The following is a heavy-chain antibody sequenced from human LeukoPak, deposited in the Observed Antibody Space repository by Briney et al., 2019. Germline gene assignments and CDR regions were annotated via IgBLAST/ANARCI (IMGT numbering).Heavy chain of an antibody. CDR3: ARNTGGYSYGYNYYMDV. J-gene: IGHJ6*03. V-gene: IGHV4-4*07. Sequence: SETLSLTCTVPGGSICGYYGSWIRQPAGKGLEWVWRIYTSGSTNYNPSLKSRVTMSVDTSKNQCSLKLSSVTAADTAVYYCARNTGGYSYGYNYYMDVWGKGTTVTVSS. D-gene: IGHD5-18*01. CDR2: IYTSGST. CDR1: GGSICGYY.